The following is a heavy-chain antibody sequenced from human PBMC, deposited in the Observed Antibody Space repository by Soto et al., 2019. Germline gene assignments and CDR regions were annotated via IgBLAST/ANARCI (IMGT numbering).Heavy chain of an antibody. D-gene: IGHD3-16*02. Sequence: SETLSLTCTVSGGSISSSSYYWGWIRQPPGKGLEWIGSIYYSGSTYYNPSLKSRVTISVDTSKNQFSLKLSSVTAADTAVYYCARLGYYDYIWGSYRERYFDYWGQGTLVTVSS. CDR3: ARLGYYDYIWGSYRERYFDY. CDR1: GGSISSSSYY. CDR2: IYYSGST. V-gene: IGHV4-39*01. J-gene: IGHJ4*02.